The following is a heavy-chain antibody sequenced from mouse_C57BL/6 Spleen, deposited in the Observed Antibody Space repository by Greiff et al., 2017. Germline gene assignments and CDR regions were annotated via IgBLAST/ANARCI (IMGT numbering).Heavy chain of an antibody. CDR3: ARNYGNYVGYFEV. D-gene: IGHD2-1*01. CDR2: INPYNGGT. CDR1: GYTFTDYY. J-gene: IGHJ1*03. Sequence: VQLQQSGPVLVKPGASVKMSCKASGYTFTDYYMNWVKQSHGKSLEWIGVINPYNGGTSYNQKFKGKDTLTVDTSSSTAYMEINSLTCEDSAVYYCARNYGNYVGYFEVGGTGTTVTVSS. V-gene: IGHV1-19*01.